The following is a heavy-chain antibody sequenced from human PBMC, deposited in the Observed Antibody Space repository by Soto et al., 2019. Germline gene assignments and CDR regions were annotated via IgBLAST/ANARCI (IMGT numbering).Heavy chain of an antibody. V-gene: IGHV3-23*01. CDR2: ISGSGGST. J-gene: IGHJ4*02. CDR1: GFTFSSYA. CDR3: AKGEVSGSYSGVFDY. Sequence: EVQLLESGGGLVQPGGSLRLSCAASGFTFSSYAMSWVRQAPGKGLEWVSAISGSGGSTYYADSVKGRFTVSRDNSKNTLYLQMNSLRAEDTAVYYCAKGEVSGSYSGVFDYWGQGTLVTVSS. D-gene: IGHD1-26*01.